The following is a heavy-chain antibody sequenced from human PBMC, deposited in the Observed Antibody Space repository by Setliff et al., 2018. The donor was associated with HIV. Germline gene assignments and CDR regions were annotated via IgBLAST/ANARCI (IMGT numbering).Heavy chain of an antibody. D-gene: IGHD3-3*01. V-gene: IGHV4-39*01. CDR2: INHSGST. J-gene: IGHJ5*01. CDR3: VRHVWSDDFLVPGWFDS. CDR1: GGSISSSNYY. Sequence: PSETLSLTCTVSGGSISSSNYYWGWIRQPPGKGLEWIGEINHSGSTNYNPSLKSRVTISVDTSKNQFSLKLNSVTAADTAVYKCVRHVWSDDFLVPGWFDSWSQGTLVTVSS.